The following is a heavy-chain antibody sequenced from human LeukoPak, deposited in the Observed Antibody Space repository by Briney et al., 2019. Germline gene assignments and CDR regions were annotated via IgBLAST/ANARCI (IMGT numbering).Heavy chain of an antibody. CDR1: GYTFTGYY. D-gene: IGHD2-15*01. V-gene: IGHV1-2*02. CDR3: ARSDIVVVVAEFHWFDP. CDR2: INPNSGGT. J-gene: IGHJ5*02. Sequence: ASVKVSCKASGYTFTGYYMHWVRQAPGQGLEWMGWINPNSGGTNYAQKFQGRVTMTRDTSISTAYMELSRLRSDDTAVYYCARSDIVVVVAEFHWFDPWGQGTLVTVSS.